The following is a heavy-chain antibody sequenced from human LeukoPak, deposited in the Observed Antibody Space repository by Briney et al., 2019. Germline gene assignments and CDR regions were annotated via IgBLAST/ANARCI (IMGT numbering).Heavy chain of an antibody. D-gene: IGHD1-26*01. J-gene: IGHJ3*01. CDR2: IYDSRST. CDR1: GGSISSYY. V-gene: IGHV4-4*07. Sequence: SETLSLTCTVSGGSISSYYWSWIRQPAGKGLEWIGRIYDSRSTNYNPSLKSRVIISVDTSKNQFSLNLNSVTAADTAVYYCARKSGTRGAFDVWGQGTMVTVAS. CDR3: ARKSGTRGAFDV.